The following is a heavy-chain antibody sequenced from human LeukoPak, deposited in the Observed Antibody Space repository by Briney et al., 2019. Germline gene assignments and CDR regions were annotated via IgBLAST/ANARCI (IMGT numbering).Heavy chain of an antibody. V-gene: IGHV3-23*01. CDR2: ISGSGGNT. D-gene: IGHD3-22*01. J-gene: IGHJ4*02. Sequence: GSLRLSCAASGFTFSSYAMSWVRQAPGKGLEWVSVISGSGGNTYYADSVKGRFTISRDNSKNTLYLQMNSLRAEDTAVYYCARDGLIYDSSGYSYFDYWGQGTLVTVSS. CDR3: ARDGLIYDSSGYSYFDY. CDR1: GFTFSSYA.